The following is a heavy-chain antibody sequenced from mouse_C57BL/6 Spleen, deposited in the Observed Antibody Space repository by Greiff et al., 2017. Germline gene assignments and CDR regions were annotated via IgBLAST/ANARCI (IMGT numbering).Heavy chain of an antibody. CDR1: GYTFTDYY. V-gene: IGHV1-19*01. CDR2: INPYNGGT. J-gene: IGHJ4*01. Sequence: EVQRVESGPVLVKPGASVKMSCKASGYTFTDYYMNWVKQSHGQSLEWIGVINPYNGGTSYNQKFKGKATLTVVKSSSTAYMELNSLTSEDSAVYDCARGGAAQATDYAMDYWGQGTSVTVSS. D-gene: IGHD3-2*02. CDR3: ARGGAAQATDYAMDY.